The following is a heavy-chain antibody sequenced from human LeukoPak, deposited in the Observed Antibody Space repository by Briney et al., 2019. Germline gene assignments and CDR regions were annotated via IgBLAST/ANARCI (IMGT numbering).Heavy chain of an antibody. CDR3: ARHKFDLAYYYYYGMDV. V-gene: IGHV4-59*08. J-gene: IGHJ6*02. Sequence: SETLSLTCTVSGGSISSYYWSWIRRPPGKGLEWIGYIYYSGSTNYNPSLKSRVTISVDTSKNQFSLKLSSVTAADTAVYYCARHKFDLAYYYYYGMDVRGQGTTVTVSS. CDR2: IYYSGST. CDR1: GGSISSYY.